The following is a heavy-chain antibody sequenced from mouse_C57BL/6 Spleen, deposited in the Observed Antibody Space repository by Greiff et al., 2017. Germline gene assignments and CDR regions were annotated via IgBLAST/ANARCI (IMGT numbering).Heavy chain of an antibody. Sequence: VQLQQSGPGLVAPSQSLSITCTVSGFSLTSYAISWVRQPPGKGLEWLGVIWTGGGTNYNSALKSRLSISKDNSKSQVFLKMNSLQTDDTARYYCARKRGYYGGNAMDYWGQGTSVTVSS. CDR2: IWTGGGT. V-gene: IGHV2-9-1*01. CDR1: GFSLTSYA. J-gene: IGHJ4*01. CDR3: ARKRGYYGGNAMDY. D-gene: IGHD1-1*01.